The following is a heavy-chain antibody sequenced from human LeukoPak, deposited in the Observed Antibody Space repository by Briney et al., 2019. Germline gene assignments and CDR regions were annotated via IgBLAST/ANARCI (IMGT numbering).Heavy chain of an antibody. V-gene: IGHV3-21*01. D-gene: IGHD6-6*01. J-gene: IGHJ4*02. CDR3: ARVRGAYSSSSPVDY. CDR1: GFTVSSNY. Sequence: GGSLRLSCAASGFTVSSNYMNWVRQAPGKGLEWVSSVGSVSGYIYYADSVKGRFTISRDNAKNSLYLQMNSLRAEDTAVYYCARVRGAYSSSSPVDYWGQGTLVTVSS. CDR2: VGSVSGYI.